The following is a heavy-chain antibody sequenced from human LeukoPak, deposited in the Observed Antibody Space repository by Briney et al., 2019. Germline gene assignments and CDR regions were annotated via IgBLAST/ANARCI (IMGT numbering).Heavy chain of an antibody. J-gene: IGHJ4*02. CDR2: ISPGGPT. D-gene: IGHD5-12*01. V-gene: IGHV3-23*01. CDR1: GFPFSSHG. CDR3: AKDGAWLRFDD. Sequence: GGSLRLSCAGSGFPFSSHGMNWVRQAPGKGLEWVSGISPGGPTYYADSVKGRFSISRDDSRNTLYLQMKNLRAEDTAVYYCAKDGAWLRFDDWGQGILVSVSS.